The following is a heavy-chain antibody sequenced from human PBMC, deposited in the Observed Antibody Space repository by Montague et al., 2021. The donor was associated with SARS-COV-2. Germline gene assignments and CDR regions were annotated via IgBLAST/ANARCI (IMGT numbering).Heavy chain of an antibody. V-gene: IGHV4-59*01. J-gene: IGHJ6*02. Sequence: SETLSLTCTVSGDSISTSYWAWIRQPPGKGLEWIGYVYYSGRSSYNSSLKSRVTISVDTSKNQFSLNLRSVTAADTAVYCCVRADRRDPDTPPLYYCKGLDLWGQGTTVTVSS. CDR3: VRADRRDPDTPPLYYCKGLDL. D-gene: IGHD3-10*01. CDR1: GDSISTSY. CDR2: VYYSGRS.